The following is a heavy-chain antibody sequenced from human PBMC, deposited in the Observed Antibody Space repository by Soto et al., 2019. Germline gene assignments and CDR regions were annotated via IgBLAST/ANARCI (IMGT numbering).Heavy chain of an antibody. CDR2: IKQDGSEK. D-gene: IGHD2-2*01. CDR3: ARAGIGDCSSTSCYFLVGHYYYGMDV. Sequence: EVQLVESGGGLVQPGGSLRLSCAASGFTFSSYWMSWVRQAPGKGLEWVANIKQDGSEKYYVDSVKGRFTISRDNAKNSLYLQMNRLRAGDTAVYYCARAGIGDCSSTSCYFLVGHYYYGMDVWGQGTTVTVSS. J-gene: IGHJ6*02. CDR1: GFTFSSYW. V-gene: IGHV3-7*01.